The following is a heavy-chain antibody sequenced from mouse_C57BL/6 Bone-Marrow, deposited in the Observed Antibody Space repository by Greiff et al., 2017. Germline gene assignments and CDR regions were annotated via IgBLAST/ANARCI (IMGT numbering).Heavy chain of an antibody. CDR1: GFNIKDDY. J-gene: IGHJ1*03. Sequence: VQLQQSGAELVRPGASVKLSCTASGFNIKDDYMHWVKQRPEQGLEWIGWIDPENGDTEYASKFQGKATITADTSSKTAYLQLSSLTSEDTAVYYCTTDYYGSSYWYFDVWGTGTTVTVSS. CDR2: IDPENGDT. V-gene: IGHV14-4*01. CDR3: TTDYYGSSYWYFDV. D-gene: IGHD1-1*01.